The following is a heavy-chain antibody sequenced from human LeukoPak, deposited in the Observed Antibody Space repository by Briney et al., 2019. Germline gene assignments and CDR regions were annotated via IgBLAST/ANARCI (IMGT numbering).Heavy chain of an antibody. Sequence: GGSLRLSCAASGFTFSNYGMSWVRQAPGKGLEWVSTISASGGSTYYADSVKGRFTISRDNAKNTLYLQMNSLRAEDTAVYYCARDMDRYYMDVWGKGTTVTVSS. CDR3: ARDMDRYYMDV. D-gene: IGHD3-10*01. CDR1: GFTFSNYG. V-gene: IGHV3-23*01. CDR2: ISASGGST. J-gene: IGHJ6*03.